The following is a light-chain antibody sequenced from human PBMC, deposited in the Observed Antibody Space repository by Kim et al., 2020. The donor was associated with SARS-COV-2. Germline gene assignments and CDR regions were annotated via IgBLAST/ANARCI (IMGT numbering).Light chain of an antibody. CDR1: SSNIGAGYD. V-gene: IGLV1-40*01. J-gene: IGLJ2*01. CDR2: GNS. CDR3: QSYDSSLSGVV. Sequence: QRVTISCTGSSSNIGAGYDLHWYQQLPGSAPNLLIYGNSNLPSGVPDRFSGSNSGTSASLAITGLQAEDDADYYCQSYDSSLSGVVFGGGTHLTVL.